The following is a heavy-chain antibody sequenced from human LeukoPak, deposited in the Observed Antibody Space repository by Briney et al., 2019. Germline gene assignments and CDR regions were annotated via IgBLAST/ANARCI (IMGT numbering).Heavy chain of an antibody. V-gene: IGHV3-11*01. CDR2: INIGGTNT. J-gene: IGHJ5*02. CDR1: GFTLNDYY. Sequence: GGPLRLSCAASGFTLNDYYMSWIRQAPGKGLEWLSYINIGGTNTHYADSVKGRFTISRDNAKKSLYLDMNNLRAEDTAVYYCATDGAGFDTWGQGVLVTVSS. CDR3: ATDGAGFDT.